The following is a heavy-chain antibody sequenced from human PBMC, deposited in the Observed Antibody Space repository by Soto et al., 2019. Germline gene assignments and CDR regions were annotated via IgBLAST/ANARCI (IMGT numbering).Heavy chain of an antibody. Sequence: SETLSLTCTVSGGSISSSSYYWGWIRQPPGKGLEWIGSIDYSGSTSYNPPLKSRFTISVDTSKNQFSLKLSSVTAADTAVYYCASLWQDIWTGSKYYYGMDVWGQGTTVTVSS. CDR1: GGSISSSSYY. CDR3: ASLWQDIWTGSKYYYGMDV. J-gene: IGHJ6*02. V-gene: IGHV4-39*01. CDR2: IDYSGST. D-gene: IGHD3-9*01.